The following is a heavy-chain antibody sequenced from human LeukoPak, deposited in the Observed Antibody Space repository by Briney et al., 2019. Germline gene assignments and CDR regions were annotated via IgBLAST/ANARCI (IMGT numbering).Heavy chain of an antibody. Sequence: ASVKVSCKASGYTFTGYYMHWVRQAPGQGLEWMGWINPNSGGTNYAQKFQGRVTMTRDTSISTAYMELSRLRSDDTAVYYCARVKNVDTGRFDPWGQGTLVTVSS. CDR2: INPNSGGT. J-gene: IGHJ5*02. CDR1: GYTFTGYY. D-gene: IGHD5-18*01. V-gene: IGHV1-2*02. CDR3: ARVKNVDTGRFDP.